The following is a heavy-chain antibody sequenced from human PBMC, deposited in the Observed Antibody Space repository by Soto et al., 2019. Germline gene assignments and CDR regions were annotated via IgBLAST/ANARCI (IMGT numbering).Heavy chain of an antibody. J-gene: IGHJ6*02. CDR1: GGSVSSGSYY. D-gene: IGHD2-2*01. Sequence: SETLSLTCTVSGGSVSSGSYYWTWIRQPPGKGLEWIGYIYYSGSTNYNPSLKSRVTISLDTSTSQLSLRLSSVTAADTAVYYCARTFCSTTSCQAHDMDVWGQGTTVTVSS. CDR2: IYYSGST. CDR3: ARTFCSTTSCQAHDMDV. V-gene: IGHV4-61*01.